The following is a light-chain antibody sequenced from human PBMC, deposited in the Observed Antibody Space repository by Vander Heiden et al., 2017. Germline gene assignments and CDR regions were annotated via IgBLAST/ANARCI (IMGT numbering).Light chain of an antibody. Sequence: DIQMTQSPSSLSASVGDRVTITCRASQSINSYLNWYQQKPGKAPKLLIYAASSLQSGVPSRFSGSGSGTDFTLTISSLQPEDFATYYCQQSYSTPDTFGGGTKVEIK. J-gene: IGKJ4*01. CDR3: QQSYSTPDT. CDR2: AAS. CDR1: QSINSY. V-gene: IGKV1-39*01.